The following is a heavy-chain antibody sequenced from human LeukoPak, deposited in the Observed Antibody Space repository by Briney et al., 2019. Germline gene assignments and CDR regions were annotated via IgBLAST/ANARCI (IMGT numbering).Heavy chain of an antibody. CDR1: GFTFSSYA. J-gene: IGHJ4*02. CDR3: ARAHDY. Sequence: GRSLRLSCAASGFTFSSYAMHWVRQAPGKGLEWVAVISYDGSNKYYADSVKGRFTISRDNSKNTLYLQMNSLRAEDMAVYYCARAHDYWGQGTLVTVSS. V-gene: IGHV3-30*04. CDR2: ISYDGSNK.